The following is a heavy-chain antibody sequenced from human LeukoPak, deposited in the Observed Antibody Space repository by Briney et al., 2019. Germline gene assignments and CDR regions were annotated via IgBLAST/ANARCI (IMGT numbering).Heavy chain of an antibody. D-gene: IGHD2-21*01. V-gene: IGHV4-34*01. CDR3: ARRDIAFNAFDT. CDR1: GGSFSGYY. J-gene: IGHJ3*02. Sequence: SETLSLTCAVYGGSFSGYYWSWLRQPPGKGLEWIGEINHSGSTNYNPSLKSRVTISIDTSKNQFSLKMISVTAADTAVYYCARRDIAFNAFDTWSQGTMVTVSS. CDR2: INHSGST.